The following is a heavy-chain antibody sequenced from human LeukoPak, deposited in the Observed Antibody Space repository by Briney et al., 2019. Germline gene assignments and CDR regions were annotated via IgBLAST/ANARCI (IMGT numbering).Heavy chain of an antibody. CDR1: GFTFSSYW. J-gene: IGHJ4*02. D-gene: IGHD4-23*01. Sequence: GGTLRLSCAASGFTFSSYWMSWVRQAPGKGLEWVANIKQDGSEKYYVDSVKGRFTISRDNAKNSLYLQMNSLRAEDTAVYYCAATVVTPTYYFDYWGQGTLVTVSS. CDR2: IKQDGSEK. V-gene: IGHV3-7*01. CDR3: AATVVTPTYYFDY.